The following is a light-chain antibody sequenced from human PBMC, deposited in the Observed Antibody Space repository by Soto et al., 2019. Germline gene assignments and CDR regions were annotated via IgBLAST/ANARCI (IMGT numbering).Light chain of an antibody. Sequence: TQAPSALTASVGDRATITSRAGQGIRSYLAWYQQQPGQAPRLPIYGASSRANGIQDRFSGRGSGKDFTLTISRLQPEDFAVYYCQQYGRSPSFGQGTDWRL. V-gene: IGKV3-20*01. CDR1: QGIRSY. J-gene: IGKJ5*01. CDR2: GAS. CDR3: QQYGRSPS.